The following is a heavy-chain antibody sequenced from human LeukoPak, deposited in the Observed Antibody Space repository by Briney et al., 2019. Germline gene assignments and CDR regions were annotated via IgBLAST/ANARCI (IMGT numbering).Heavy chain of an antibody. J-gene: IGHJ4*02. V-gene: IGHV3-30*03. CDR1: GFSFNHGD. CDR3: ASGGYTSSWYVVDY. D-gene: IGHD6-13*01. Sequence: PGAPLRLSCAASGFSFNHGDMHWPRQAPGKGVEWVEDISYGGSNKYYADSVKGRFTISRDDSKTTLYLQMSSLRPEDTAMYYCASGGYTSSWYVVDYWGQGTLVTVSS. CDR2: ISYGGSNK.